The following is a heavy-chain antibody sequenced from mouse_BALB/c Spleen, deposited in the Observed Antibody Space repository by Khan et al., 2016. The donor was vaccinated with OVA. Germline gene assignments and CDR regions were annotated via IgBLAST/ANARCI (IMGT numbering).Heavy chain of an antibody. Sequence: VQLKESGPELVKPGASVKMSCKASGYTFTDYYMKWMKQSHGMSLEWIGDINPGNDDTFYNQKFKDKATLTVDKSSSTAYMQLNSLTSEDSAVYYCARGLFDVWGAGTTVTVSS. CDR1: GYTFTDYY. CDR2: INPGNDDT. J-gene: IGHJ1*01. CDR3: ARGLFDV. V-gene: IGHV1-19*01.